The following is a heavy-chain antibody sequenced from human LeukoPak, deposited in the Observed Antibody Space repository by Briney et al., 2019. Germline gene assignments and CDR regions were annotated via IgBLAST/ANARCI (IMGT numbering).Heavy chain of an antibody. CDR1: GFAFSSYG. J-gene: IGHJ3*02. Sequence: PGGSLRLSCAASGFAFSSYGMHWVRQAPGKGLEWVSAISGSGGSTYYADSVKGRFTISRDNSKNTLYLQMNSLRAEDTAVYYCAKKKQLGTGDAFDIWGQGTMVTVSS. CDR2: ISGSGGST. V-gene: IGHV3-23*01. D-gene: IGHD5-18*01. CDR3: AKKKQLGTGDAFDI.